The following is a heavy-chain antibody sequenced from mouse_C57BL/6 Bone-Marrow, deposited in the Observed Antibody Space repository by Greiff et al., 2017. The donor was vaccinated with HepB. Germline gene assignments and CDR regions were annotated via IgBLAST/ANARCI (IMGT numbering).Heavy chain of an antibody. CDR1: GYTFTDYY. CDR2: IYPGSGNT. CDR3: ARDDYYGSSTFDY. D-gene: IGHD1-1*01. V-gene: IGHV1-76*01. Sequence: SGAELVRPGASVKLSCKASGYTFTDYYINWVKQRPGQGLEWIARIYPGSGNTYYNEKFKGKATLTAEKSSSTAYMQLSSLTSAASAVYFCARDDYYGSSTFDYWGQGTTLTVSS. J-gene: IGHJ2*01.